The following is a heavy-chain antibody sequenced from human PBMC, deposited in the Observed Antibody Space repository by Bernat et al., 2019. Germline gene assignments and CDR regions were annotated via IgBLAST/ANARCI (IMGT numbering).Heavy chain of an antibody. D-gene: IGHD6-19*01. CDR2: ISHDRNTL. CDR3: AKDSLYSSGWYGVGD. J-gene: IGHJ4*02. V-gene: IGHV3-30*18. Sequence: QVHLVESGGGVVQPGRSLRLSCAASGFTFSSFCIPWVRQAPGKGLEWVAAISHDRNTLYYADSVKGRFTISTDDSKNTLYLQLDSLRAEDTAMYYCAKDSLYSSGWYGVGDWGQGTLVTVAS. CDR1: GFTFSSFC.